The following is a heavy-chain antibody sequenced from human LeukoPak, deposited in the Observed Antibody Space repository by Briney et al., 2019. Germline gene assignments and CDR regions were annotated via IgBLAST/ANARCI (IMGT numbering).Heavy chain of an antibody. J-gene: IGHJ5*02. Sequence: SETLSLTCAVYGGSFSGYYWSWIRQPPGKGLEWIGEINHSGSTNYNPSLKSQVTISVDTSKNQFSLKLSSVTAADTAVYYCARRGDLSGSYYLRYLTSWGQGTLVTVSS. CDR3: ARRGDLSGSYYLRYLTS. D-gene: IGHD1-26*01. V-gene: IGHV4-34*01. CDR1: GGSFSGYY. CDR2: INHSGST.